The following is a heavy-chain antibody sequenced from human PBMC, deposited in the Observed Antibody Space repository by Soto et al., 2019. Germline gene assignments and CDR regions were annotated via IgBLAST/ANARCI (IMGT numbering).Heavy chain of an antibody. CDR3: ARDFSDSSGSPPCY. D-gene: IGHD3-22*01. CDR2: IWYDGSNK. Sequence: GGSLRLSCAASGFTFSSYGMHWVRQAPGKGLEWVAVIWYDGSNKYYADSVKGRFTISRDNSKNTLYLQMNSLRAEDTAVYYCARDFSDSSGSPPCYWGQGTLVTVSS. J-gene: IGHJ4*02. CDR1: GFTFSSYG. V-gene: IGHV3-33*01.